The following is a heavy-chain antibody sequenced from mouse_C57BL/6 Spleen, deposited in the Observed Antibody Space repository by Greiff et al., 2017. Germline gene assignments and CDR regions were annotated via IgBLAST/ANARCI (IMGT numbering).Heavy chain of an antibody. CDR1: GYTFTSYW. D-gene: IGHD1-1*01. V-gene: IGHV1-52*01. CDR3: ARGEYYGSSSYWYFDV. CDR2: IDPSDSET. J-gene: IGHJ1*03. Sequence: VQLQQPGAELVRPGSSVKLSCKASGYTFTSYWMHWVKQRPIQGLEWIGNIDPSDSETHYNQKFKDKATLTVDKSSSTAYMQLSSLTSEDSAVSYCARGEYYGSSSYWYFDVWGTGTTVTVSS.